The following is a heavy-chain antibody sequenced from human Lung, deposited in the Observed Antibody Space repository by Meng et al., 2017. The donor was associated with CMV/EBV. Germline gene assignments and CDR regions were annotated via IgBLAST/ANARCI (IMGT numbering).Heavy chain of an antibody. CDR1: GFTFSSYA. CDR3: ARDWNVVVPAATYYYYGMDV. J-gene: IGHJ6*02. Sequence: GGSXRLXCAASGFTFSSYAMHWVRQAPGKGLEWVAVISYDGSNKYYADSVKGRFTISRDNSKNTLYLQMNSLRAEDTAVYYCARDWNVVVPAATYYYYGMDVWSQGXTVTVSS. D-gene: IGHD2-2*01. CDR2: ISYDGSNK. V-gene: IGHV3-30-3*01.